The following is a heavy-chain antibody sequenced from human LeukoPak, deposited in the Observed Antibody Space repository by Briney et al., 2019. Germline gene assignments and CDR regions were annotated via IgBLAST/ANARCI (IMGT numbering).Heavy chain of an antibody. CDR1: GFTLNRYW. CDR3: ARGGNLEN. Sequence: GGSLGLSCAASGFTLNRYWMSWVRQAPGKGLEWVANINEDGGERHYVDSVKGRFTISRDNAKNSLYLQMNGLRAEDTAVYYCARGGNLENWGGGTLVTVSS. V-gene: IGHV3-7*01. J-gene: IGHJ4*02. CDR2: INEDGGER. D-gene: IGHD1-14*01.